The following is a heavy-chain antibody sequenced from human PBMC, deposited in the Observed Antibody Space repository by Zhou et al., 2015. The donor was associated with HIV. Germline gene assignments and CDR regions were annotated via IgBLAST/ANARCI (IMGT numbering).Heavy chain of an antibody. D-gene: IGHD6-19*01. V-gene: IGHV1-69*12. CDR3: ARKSPKEQFISSGWVYYFDY. CDR2: IIPIFGTA. Sequence: QVQLVQSGAEVKKPGSSVKVSCKASGGTFSSYAISWVRQAPGQGLEWMGGIIPIFGTANYAQKFQGRVTITADESTSTAYMELSSLRSEDTAVYYCARKSPKEQFISSGWVYYFDYWGQGNPGHRLL. CDR1: GGTFSSYA. J-gene: IGHJ4*02.